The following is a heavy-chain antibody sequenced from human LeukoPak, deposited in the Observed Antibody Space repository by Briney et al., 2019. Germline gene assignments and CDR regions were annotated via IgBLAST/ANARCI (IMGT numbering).Heavy chain of an antibody. V-gene: IGHV4-39*07. D-gene: IGHD2-2*01. CDR3: ASPTASYCSSTSCYDAFDI. Sequence: PSETLSLTCTVSGGSISSSGYYWGWVRQPPGKGLEWIGSIFCSGSAYYNPSLKSRVTISVDTSKNQFSLKLSSVTAADTAVYYCASPTASYCSSTSCYDAFDIWGQGTMVTVSS. CDR2: IFCSGSA. CDR1: GGSISSSGYY. J-gene: IGHJ3*02.